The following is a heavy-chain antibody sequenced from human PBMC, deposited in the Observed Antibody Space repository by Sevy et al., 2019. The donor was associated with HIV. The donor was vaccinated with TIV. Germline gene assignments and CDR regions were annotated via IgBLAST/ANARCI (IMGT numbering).Heavy chain of an antibody. CDR2: INHSGST. J-gene: IGHJ4*02. V-gene: IGHV4-34*01. Sequence: SESLSLTCAVYGGSFSGYYWSWIRQPPGKGLEWIGEINHSGSTNYNPSLKSRVTISVDTSKNQFSLKLSSVSAADSAVYYCARVDCSGGSCFRPLSARKQVYYFDYWGQGTLVTVSS. CDR3: ARVDCSGGSCFRPLSARKQVYYFDY. D-gene: IGHD2-15*01. CDR1: GGSFSGYY.